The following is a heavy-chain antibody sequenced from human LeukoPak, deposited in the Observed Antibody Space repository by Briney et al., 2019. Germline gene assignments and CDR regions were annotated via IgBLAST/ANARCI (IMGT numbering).Heavy chain of an antibody. CDR3: ARGEYGSGSYHIDY. CDR2: ISSSSSYI. D-gene: IGHD3-10*01. V-gene: IGHV3-21*01. CDR1: GFNFITYT. Sequence: PGGSLRLSCAASGFNFITYTMNWVRQAPGKGLEWVSSISSSSSYIYYADSVKGRFTISRDNAKNSLYLQMNSLRAEDTAVYYCARGEYGSGSYHIDYWGQGTLVTVSS. J-gene: IGHJ4*02.